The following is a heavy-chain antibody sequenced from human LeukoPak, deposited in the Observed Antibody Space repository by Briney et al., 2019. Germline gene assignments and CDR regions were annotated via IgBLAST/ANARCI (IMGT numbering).Heavy chain of an antibody. CDR2: MNPNSGNT. V-gene: IGHV1-8*03. J-gene: IGHJ4*02. CDR1: GYTFTSYD. Sequence: ASVKVSCKASGYTFTSYDINWVRQATGQGLEWMGWMNPNSGNTGYAQKFQGRVTITRNTSISTAYMELSRLRSDDTAVYYCARDLNAVTMIVVVTPFDYWGQGTLVTVSS. D-gene: IGHD3-22*01. CDR3: ARDLNAVTMIVVVTPFDY.